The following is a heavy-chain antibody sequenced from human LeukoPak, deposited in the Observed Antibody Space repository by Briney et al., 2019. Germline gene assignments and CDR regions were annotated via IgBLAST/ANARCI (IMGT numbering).Heavy chain of an antibody. J-gene: IGHJ4*02. CDR1: GLTVSNVW. D-gene: IGHD3-10*01. Sequence: PGGSLRLSCAASGLTVSNVWMNWVRLAPGKGLEWVGRIKSETDGGTTDYAAPVKGRFTISRDDSKNALHLQMNSLKTEDTAVYYCATGSSGYWGQGTLVTVSS. CDR3: ATGSSGY. V-gene: IGHV3-15*01. CDR2: IKSETDGGTT.